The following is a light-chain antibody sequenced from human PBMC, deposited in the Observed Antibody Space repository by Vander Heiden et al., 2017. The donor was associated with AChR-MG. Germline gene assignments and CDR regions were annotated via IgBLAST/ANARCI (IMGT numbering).Light chain of an antibody. CDR2: DVT. CDR3: TSYTSGKSPSVV. Sequence: QSAPTQSASVSGSPGQSITISCTGTTSNIDYYRYVSWHQHYPGQAPKLIIYDVTKRPAGVSDRFSGSKSGNTASLTISGIQAEDEANYYCTSYTSGKSPSVVFGRGTKLTVL. CDR1: TSNIDYYRY. J-gene: IGLJ2*01. V-gene: IGLV2-14*03.